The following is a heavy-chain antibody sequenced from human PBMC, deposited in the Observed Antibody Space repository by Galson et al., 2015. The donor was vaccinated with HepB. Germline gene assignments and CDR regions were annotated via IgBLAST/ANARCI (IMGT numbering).Heavy chain of an antibody. D-gene: IGHD2-15*01. CDR1: GGTFSSYA. Sequence: SVTVSCKASGGTFSSYAINWVRQAPGQGLEWMGRIIPIVGIANYAQKFQGRVTITADKSTSTAYMELSSLRSEDTAVYYCASLNCSGGSCYSGALDYWGQGTLVTVSS. CDR3: ASLNCSGGSCYSGALDY. CDR2: IIPIVGIA. V-gene: IGHV1-69*04. J-gene: IGHJ4*02.